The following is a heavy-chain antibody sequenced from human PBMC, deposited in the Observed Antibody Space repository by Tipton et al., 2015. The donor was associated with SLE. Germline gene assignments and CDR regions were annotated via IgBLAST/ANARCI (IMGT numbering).Heavy chain of an antibody. CDR1: GFTFVDYA. D-gene: IGHD3-10*02. Sequence: RSLRLSCAASGFTFVDYAMHWVRQVPGKGLEWVSGISWQSANIAYADSVKGRFTISRDNAKNTLYLLLNSLRAEDTAVYYCARGDYVGYYLDYWGQGTLVTVSS. J-gene: IGHJ4*02. V-gene: IGHV3-9*01. CDR3: ARGDYVGYYLDY. CDR2: ISWQSANI.